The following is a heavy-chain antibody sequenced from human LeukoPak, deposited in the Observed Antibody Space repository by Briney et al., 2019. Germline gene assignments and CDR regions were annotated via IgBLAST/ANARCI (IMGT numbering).Heavy chain of an antibody. CDR1: GFTFSSYG. V-gene: IGHV3-33*06. J-gene: IGHJ4*02. CDR3: AKDGSSGYYIECYFDY. CDR2: IWYDGSNK. D-gene: IGHD3-22*01. Sequence: GRSLRLSCAASGFTFSSYGMHWVRQAPGEGLEWVAVIWYDGSNKYYADSVKGRFTISRDNSKNTLYLQMNSLRAEDTAVYYCAKDGSSGYYIECYFDYWGQGTLVTVSS.